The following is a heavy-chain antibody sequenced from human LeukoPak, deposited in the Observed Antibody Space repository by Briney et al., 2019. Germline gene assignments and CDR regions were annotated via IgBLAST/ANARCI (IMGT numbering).Heavy chain of an antibody. Sequence: SETLSLTCTVSAGSISSSSYYWGWILQPPGKGLEWFGSIYCSGSTYYNPSLKSRVSISVDTSKNQFSLKLSPVTAADTAVYYCARDTYYYGSGSYDYWGQGTLVTVSS. J-gene: IGHJ4*02. V-gene: IGHV4-39*01. CDR2: IYCSGST. CDR1: AGSISSSSYY. CDR3: ARDTYYYGSGSYDY. D-gene: IGHD3-10*01.